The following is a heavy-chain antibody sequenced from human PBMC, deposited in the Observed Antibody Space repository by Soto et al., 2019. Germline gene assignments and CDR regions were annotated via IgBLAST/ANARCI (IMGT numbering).Heavy chain of an antibody. D-gene: IGHD3-10*01. CDR2: IYSGGYT. CDR3: ATQPGGGGY. V-gene: IGHV3-53*01. CDR1: GFTVSNNY. J-gene: IGHJ4*02. Sequence: EVQLVESGGGLIQPGGSLRLSCAVSGFTVSNNYMSWVRQAPGKGLEGVSVIYSGGYTAYGDSVKGRFTISRDNSKNTPFLQRKSQRAEAPAVFFWATQPGGGGYWGQGTLVTVSS.